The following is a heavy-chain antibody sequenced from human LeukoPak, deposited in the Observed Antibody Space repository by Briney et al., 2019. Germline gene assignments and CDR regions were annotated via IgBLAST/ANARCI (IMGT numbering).Heavy chain of an antibody. J-gene: IGHJ3*02. CDR3: ASSPDSEDAFDI. D-gene: IGHD4-11*01. Sequence: GASVKVSCKASGYTFTSYYMHWVRQAPGQGLEWMGIIYPSGGSTSYAQKFQGRVTMTRDTSTSTVYMELSSLRSEDTAVYYCASSPDSEDAFDIWGQGAMVTVSS. CDR1: GYTFTSYY. CDR2: IYPSGGST. V-gene: IGHV1-46*01.